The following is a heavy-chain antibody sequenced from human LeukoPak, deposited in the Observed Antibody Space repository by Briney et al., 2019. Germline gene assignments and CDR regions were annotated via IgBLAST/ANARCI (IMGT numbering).Heavy chain of an antibody. CDR3: AREYYDSSDYPRQHYFDY. Sequence: GGSLRLSCAASGFTFITYGMHWVHQAPGKGLEWVALIWYDGSYKYYADSVKGRFTISRDNSKNTLYLQMNSLRAEDTAVYYCAREYYDSSDYPRQHYFDYWGQGTLVTVSS. V-gene: IGHV3-33*01. J-gene: IGHJ4*02. CDR2: IWYDGSYK. D-gene: IGHD3-22*01. CDR1: GFTFITYG.